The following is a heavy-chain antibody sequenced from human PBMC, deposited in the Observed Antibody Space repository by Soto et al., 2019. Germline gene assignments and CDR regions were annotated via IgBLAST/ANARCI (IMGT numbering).Heavy chain of an antibody. J-gene: IGHJ4*02. Sequence: SETLSLTCTVSGGSISSGGYYWSWIRQHPGKGLEWIGYIYYSGSTYYNPSLKSRVTISVDTSKNQFSLKLSSVTAADTAVYYCAIPEAGDFRYWGQGALVTVSS. CDR1: GGSISSGGYY. V-gene: IGHV4-31*03. CDR2: IYYSGST. D-gene: IGHD6-13*01. CDR3: AIPEAGDFRY.